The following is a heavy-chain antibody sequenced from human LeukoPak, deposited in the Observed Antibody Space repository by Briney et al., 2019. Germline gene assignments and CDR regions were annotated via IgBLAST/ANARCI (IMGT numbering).Heavy chain of an antibody. CDR1: GGSVSSGSYY. D-gene: IGHD6-19*01. CDR3: ARDQSSGWYNRFEP. Sequence: KPSETLSLTCTVSGGSVSSGSYYWSWIRQSPGKGLEWIGYFEYSGSTHYTPSLKSRITISVDTSKNQFSLKFSSVTAADTAVYYCARDQSSGWYNRFEPWGQGTLVSVSS. CDR2: FEYSGST. J-gene: IGHJ5*02. V-gene: IGHV4-61*01.